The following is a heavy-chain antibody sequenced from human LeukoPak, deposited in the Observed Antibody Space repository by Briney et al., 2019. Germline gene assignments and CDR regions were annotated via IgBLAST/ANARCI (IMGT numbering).Heavy chain of an antibody. CDR1: SGSFSGYY. CDR3: AREGARIQLWVYFDY. Sequence: PSETLSLTCAVYSGSFSGYYWSWIRQPPGKGLEWIGEINHSGSTNYNPSLKSRVTISVDTSKNQFSLKLSSVTAADTAVYYCAREGARIQLWVYFDYWGQGTLVTVSS. J-gene: IGHJ4*02. V-gene: IGHV4-34*01. CDR2: INHSGST. D-gene: IGHD5-18*01.